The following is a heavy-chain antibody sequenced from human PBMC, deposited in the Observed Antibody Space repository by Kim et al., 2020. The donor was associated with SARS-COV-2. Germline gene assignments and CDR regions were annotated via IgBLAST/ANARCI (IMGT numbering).Heavy chain of an antibody. Sequence: CDRNSTDSKPSLKSRITISADTSKNQFSLKLTSVTAADTAVYYCARGVRYWGQGTLVTVSS. J-gene: IGHJ4*02. V-gene: IGHV4-31*02. D-gene: IGHD2-21*01. CDR2: CDRNST. CDR3: ARGVRY.